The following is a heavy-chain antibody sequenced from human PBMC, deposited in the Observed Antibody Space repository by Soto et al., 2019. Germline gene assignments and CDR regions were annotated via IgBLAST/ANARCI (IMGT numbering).Heavy chain of an antibody. J-gene: IGHJ4*02. D-gene: IGHD6-19*01. CDR1: GFTFSDYA. CDR2: VSHDGRNT. CDR3: AKGGRQWLVTSDFNY. V-gene: IGHV3-30*18. Sequence: VQLVESGGGVVQPGRSLRLSCAASGFTFSDYAMHGVHQAPGKGLEWVAVVSHDGRNTHYADSVKGRFTISRDSSKNTVSLEMTSLRAEDTAVYYCAKGGRQWLVTSDFNYWGQGALVTVSS.